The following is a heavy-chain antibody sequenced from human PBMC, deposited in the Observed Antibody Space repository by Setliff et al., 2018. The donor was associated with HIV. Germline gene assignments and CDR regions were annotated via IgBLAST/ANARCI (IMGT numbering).Heavy chain of an antibody. J-gene: IGHJ6*03. V-gene: IGHV4-34*01. CDR3: AKGVASLQYYYYYMDV. D-gene: IGHD5-12*01. CDR1: GGSFSGYY. Sequence: SETLSLTCAVYGGSFSGYYWTWIRQPPGKGLEWIGEITHSGSTNYNPSLKTRVTISVDTSKNQFSLKLSSVTAADTAVYYCAKGVASLQYYYYYMDVWGKGTTVTVSS. CDR2: ITHSGST.